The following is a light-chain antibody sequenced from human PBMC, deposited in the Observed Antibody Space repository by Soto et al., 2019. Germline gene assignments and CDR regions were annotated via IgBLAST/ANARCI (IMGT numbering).Light chain of an antibody. J-gene: IGKJ5*01. Sequence: EIVLTQSPATLSLSPGERATLSCRASQSVSSFLAWYQQKPGQAPRLLIYDVSNRATGIPARFSGSGSGTDFTLTISSLEPEDFAVYYCQQRSSWPLTFGQGTRLDTK. V-gene: IGKV3-11*01. CDR3: QQRSSWPLT. CDR2: DVS. CDR1: QSVSSF.